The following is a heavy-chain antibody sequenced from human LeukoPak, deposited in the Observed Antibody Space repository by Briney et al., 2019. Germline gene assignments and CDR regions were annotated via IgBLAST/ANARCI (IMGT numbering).Heavy chain of an antibody. D-gene: IGHD3-22*01. CDR1: GYTFTSYY. Sequence: ASVKVSCKASGYTFTSYYMHWVRQAPGQGLEWMGIINPSGGSTSYAQKFQGRVTMTRDTSTGTVYMELSSLRSEDTAVYYCARGGDSSGYYYGVLGWFDPWGQGTLVTVSS. V-gene: IGHV1-46*01. CDR2: INPSGGST. J-gene: IGHJ5*02. CDR3: ARGGDSSGYYYGVLGWFDP.